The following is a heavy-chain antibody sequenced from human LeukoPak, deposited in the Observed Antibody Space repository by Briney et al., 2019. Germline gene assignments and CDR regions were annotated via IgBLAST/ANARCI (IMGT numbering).Heavy chain of an antibody. CDR3: ARAHGAYYEWGGYFDY. J-gene: IGHJ4*02. Sequence: PSETLSLTCTVSGGSISSSSYYWGWIRQPPGKGLEWIGSVYFSGKTYYSPSLNSRVTISVDTSKTQFSLKLSSVTAADTAVYYCARAHGAYYEWGGYFDYWGQGSLVTVSS. CDR2: VYFSGKT. V-gene: IGHV4-39*07. D-gene: IGHD3-16*01. CDR1: GGSISSSSYY.